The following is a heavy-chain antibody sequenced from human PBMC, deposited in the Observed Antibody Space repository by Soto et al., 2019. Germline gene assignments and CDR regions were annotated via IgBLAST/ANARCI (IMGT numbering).Heavy chain of an antibody. J-gene: IGHJ4*02. CDR2: ISGSGDST. CDR3: AKEKMTTVCLDY. D-gene: IGHD4-4*01. V-gene: IGHV3-23*01. Sequence: EVQLLESGGGLVQPGGSLRLSCAASGFTFRSYAMTWVRQAPGKGLEWVSVISGSGDSTYYAESVKGRFTISRDKSKNTLYLQMNSLRAEDTAVYYCAKEKMTTVCLDYWGQGTLVTVSS. CDR1: GFTFRSYA.